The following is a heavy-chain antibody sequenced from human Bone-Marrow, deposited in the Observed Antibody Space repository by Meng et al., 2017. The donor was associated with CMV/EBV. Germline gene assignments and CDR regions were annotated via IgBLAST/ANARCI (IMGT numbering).Heavy chain of an antibody. V-gene: IGHV4-34*01. CDR1: GGSFSGYY. Sequence: GSLRLSCAVHGGSFSGYYWSWIRQPPGKGLEWIGEINHSGSTNYNPSLKSRVTISVDTSKNQSSLKLSSVTAADTAVYYCARGALGVVVVPAATHFQHWGQGTLVTVSS. CDR2: INHSGST. CDR3: ARGALGVVVVPAATHFQH. D-gene: IGHD2-2*01. J-gene: IGHJ1*01.